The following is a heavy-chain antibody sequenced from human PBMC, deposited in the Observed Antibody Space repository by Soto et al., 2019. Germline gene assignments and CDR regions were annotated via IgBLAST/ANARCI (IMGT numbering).Heavy chain of an antibody. Sequence: QVQLQESGPGLVKPSQTLSLTCTVSGGSISSGGYYWSWIRQHPGKGLEWIGYIYYSGSTHYNPSLKSPVTLSVYTSTIQFYLKLSSVTAAYTAVYYCARYLLVRGFISNYFDYWGQGTMVTVSS. J-gene: IGHJ4*02. CDR1: GGSISSGGYY. CDR3: ARYLLVRGFISNYFDY. V-gene: IGHV4-31*01. D-gene: IGHD3-10*01. CDR2: IYYSGST.